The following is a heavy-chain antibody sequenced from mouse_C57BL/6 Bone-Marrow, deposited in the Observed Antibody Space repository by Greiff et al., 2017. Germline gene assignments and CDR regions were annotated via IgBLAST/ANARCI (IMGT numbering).Heavy chain of an antibody. J-gene: IGHJ4*01. V-gene: IGHV1-62-2*01. CDR1: GYTFTEYT. D-gene: IGHD2-10*02. Sequence: VQLQQSGAELVKPGASVKLSCKASGYTFTEYTIHWVKQRSGQGLEWIGWFYPGSGSIKYNEKFKDKATLTADKSSSTVYMELSRLTSEDSAVYFCARHEEGYGNYWVYAMDYWCQGTSVTVSS. CDR3: ARHEEGYGNYWVYAMDY. CDR2: FYPGSGSI.